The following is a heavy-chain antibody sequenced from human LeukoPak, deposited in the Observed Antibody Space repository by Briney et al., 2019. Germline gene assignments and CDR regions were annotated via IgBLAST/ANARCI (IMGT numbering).Heavy chain of an antibody. V-gene: IGHV1-2*04. D-gene: IGHD6-19*01. CDR3: ARDRMGYSSGWYYFDC. J-gene: IGHJ4*02. Sequence: ASVKVSCKASGYTFTGYYMHWVRQAPGQGLEWMGWINPNSGGTNYAQKFQGWVTMTRDTSISTAYMELSRLRSDDTAVYYCARDRMGYSSGWYYFDCWGQGTLVTVSS. CDR2: INPNSGGT. CDR1: GYTFTGYY.